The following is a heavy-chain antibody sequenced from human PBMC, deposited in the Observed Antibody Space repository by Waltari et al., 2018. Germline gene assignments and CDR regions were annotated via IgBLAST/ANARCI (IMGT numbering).Heavy chain of an antibody. CDR3: ARVSAAAPYYYYYYGMDV. Sequence: QLQLQESGPGLVKPSETLSLTCTVSGGSLSSSSYYWGWIRQPPGKGLEWIGSIYYSGSTYYNPSLKSRVTISVDTSKNQFSLKLSSVTAADTAVYYCARVSAAAPYYYYYYGMDVWGQGTTVTVSS. J-gene: IGHJ6*02. V-gene: IGHV4-39*01. D-gene: IGHD6-13*01. CDR1: GGSLSSSSYY. CDR2: IYYSGST.